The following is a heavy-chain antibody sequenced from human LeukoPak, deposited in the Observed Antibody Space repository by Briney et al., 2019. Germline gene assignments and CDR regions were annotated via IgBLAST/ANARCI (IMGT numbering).Heavy chain of an antibody. V-gene: IGHV3-48*03. J-gene: IGHJ4*02. D-gene: IGHD5-24*01. CDR3: TRDQGWQQFDS. CDR1: GFTFSSYE. Sequence: GGSLRLSCAASGFTFSSYEMNWVRQAPGKGLEWVSYISSSGSTIYYADSVKGRFTISRDNAKNSLYLQMSSLRDDDTAVYFCTRDQGWQQFDSWGQGTLVTVSS. CDR2: ISSSGSTI.